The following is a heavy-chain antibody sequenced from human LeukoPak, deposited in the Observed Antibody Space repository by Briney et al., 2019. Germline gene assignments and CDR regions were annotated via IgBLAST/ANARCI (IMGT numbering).Heavy chain of an antibody. CDR3: ARGAWATRLAS. Sequence: SETLSLTCAVYGESLNSYYWSWVRQPPGEGLEWIGEIYESGTTEYNPSLKSRVAISMVPSKQQFSLILSSVTAADTAVYYCARGAWATRLASWGLGTPVIVSS. CDR2: IYESGTT. V-gene: IGHV4-34*01. CDR1: GESLNSYY. J-gene: IGHJ4*02. D-gene: IGHD2-15*01.